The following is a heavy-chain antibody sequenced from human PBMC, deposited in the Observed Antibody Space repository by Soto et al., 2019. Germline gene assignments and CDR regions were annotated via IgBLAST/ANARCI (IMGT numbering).Heavy chain of an antibody. D-gene: IGHD3-3*01. CDR2: IIPIFGTA. J-gene: IGHJ4*02. Sequence: QVQLVQSGAEVKKPGSSVKVSCKASGGTFSSYAISWVRQAPGQGLEWMGGIIPIFGTANYAQKFQGRVTITADESTSTAYMELSSLRSEDTAVYYCARAENSWSGYDSSYYFDYWGQGTLVTVSS. CDR1: GGTFSSYA. V-gene: IGHV1-69*01. CDR3: ARAENSWSGYDSSYYFDY.